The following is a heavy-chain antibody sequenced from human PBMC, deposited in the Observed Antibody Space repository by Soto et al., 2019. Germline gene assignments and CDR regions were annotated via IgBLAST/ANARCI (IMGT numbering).Heavy chain of an antibody. CDR2: ITHSGST. V-gene: IGHV4-34*01. D-gene: IGHD3-10*02. Sequence: SETLSLTCAVYGGSFSGYYWTWIRQPPGKGLEWIGEITHSGSTNYNPSLKSRVTISVDTSKNQFSLNLNSVTAADTAVYYCARSSVRGWSYWGQGTLVTV. CDR3: ARSSVRGWSY. J-gene: IGHJ4*02. CDR1: GGSFSGYY.